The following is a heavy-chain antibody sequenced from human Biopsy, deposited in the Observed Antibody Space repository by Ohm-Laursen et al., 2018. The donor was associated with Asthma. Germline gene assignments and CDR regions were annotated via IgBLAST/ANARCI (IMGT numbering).Heavy chain of an antibody. V-gene: IGHV3-30-3*01. J-gene: IGHJ4*02. CDR1: GFTFSSYA. D-gene: IGHD6-19*01. Sequence: SLRLSCAASGFTFSSYAMHWVRQAPGKGLEWVAVISYDGSNTYYADSVKGRFTISRDNSKNTLYLQMNSLRAEDTAVYYCSREGIAVAHFDYWGQGTLVTVSS. CDR3: SREGIAVAHFDY. CDR2: ISYDGSNT.